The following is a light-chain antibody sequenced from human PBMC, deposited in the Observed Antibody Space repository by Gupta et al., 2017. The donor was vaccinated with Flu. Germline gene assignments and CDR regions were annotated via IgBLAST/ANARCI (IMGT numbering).Light chain of an antibody. CDR2: AAS. J-gene: IGKJ4*01. CDR3: QKYNSAPPA. Sequence: GDRVTSTCRASQDIGSYLAWYQQKSGKRPKLLIYAASSTQSGVPSRFSASGFGTSFTLIITSLQPEDVATYYCQKYNSAPPAFGGGTKVEIK. CDR1: QDIGSY. V-gene: IGKV1-27*01.